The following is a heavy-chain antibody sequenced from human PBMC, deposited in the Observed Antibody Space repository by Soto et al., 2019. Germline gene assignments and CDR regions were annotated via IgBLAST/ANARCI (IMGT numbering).Heavy chain of an antibody. CDR2: IYSGGST. J-gene: IGHJ4*02. CDR3: ARAGYSSSWDGVFDY. D-gene: IGHD6-13*01. Sequence: ESGGGLVQPGGSLRLSCAASGFTVGSNYMSWVRQAPGKGLEWVSVIYSGGSTYYADSVKGRFTISRDNSKNTLYLQMNSLRAEDTAVYYCARAGYSSSWDGVFDYWGQGTLVTVSS. CDR1: GFTVGSNY. V-gene: IGHV3-66*01.